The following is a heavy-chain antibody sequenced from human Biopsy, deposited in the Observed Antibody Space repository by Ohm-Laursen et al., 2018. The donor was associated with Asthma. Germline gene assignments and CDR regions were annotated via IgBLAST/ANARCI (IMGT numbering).Heavy chain of an antibody. J-gene: IGHJ5*02. CDR2: IYWDDYN. D-gene: IGHD3-9*01. CDR1: GFSLRTPGVG. V-gene: IGHV2-5*02. Sequence: TQTLTLTSSFSGFSLRTPGVGVGWIRQSPGKALEWLALIYWDDYNLFRPSLKRRLTITKDPSKNQVVLTMTKMDPVDSGTYYCALSQDSGFDDHSPSWFDPWGQGTLVTDSS. CDR3: ALSQDSGFDDHSPSWFDP.